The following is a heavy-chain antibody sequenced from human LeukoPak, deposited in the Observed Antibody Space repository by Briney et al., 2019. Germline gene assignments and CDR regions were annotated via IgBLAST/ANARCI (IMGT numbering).Heavy chain of an antibody. J-gene: IGHJ4*02. CDR1: GFTVSSTY. V-gene: IGHV3-53*01. D-gene: IGHD5-18*01. CDR3: ARDPTAVDTGY. Sequence: GGSLRLSCAASGFTVSSTYMGWVRQAPGKGLKWVSVIYSGGSTYYADSVKGRFTTSTDNSKNTLYLQMNSLRAEDTAVYYCARDPTAVDTGYWGQGTLVTVSS. CDR2: IYSGGST.